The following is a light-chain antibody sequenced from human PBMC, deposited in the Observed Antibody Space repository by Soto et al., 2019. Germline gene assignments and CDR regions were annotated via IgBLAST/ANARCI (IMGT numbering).Light chain of an antibody. V-gene: IGKV1-39*01. CDR2: AAS. CDR1: QRLSSY. CDR3: QHYGGVWT. J-gene: IGKJ1*01. Sequence: IQVAQSPASLCAAVGDRVTITCRASQRLSSYLNWYQQKPGKATKLLIYAASSLQSGVPSRFSGSGSAKEFILTISSLQPDDFATYHCQHYGGVWTFGQGTKVDIK.